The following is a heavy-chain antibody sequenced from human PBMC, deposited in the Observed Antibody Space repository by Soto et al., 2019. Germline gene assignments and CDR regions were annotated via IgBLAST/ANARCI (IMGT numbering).Heavy chain of an antibody. Sequence: PSETLSLTCTVSGASISSGEYYWSWIRQLPGKGLEWIGNIFDNGNTNYNPSLKSRVTISIDTSKNQFSLKLSSLTAADTAMYYCARGKSPGFNWGRGTLVTVSS. CDR2: IFDNGNT. D-gene: IGHD3-3*01. V-gene: IGHV4-61*08. J-gene: IGHJ4*02. CDR3: ARGKSPGFN. CDR1: GASISSGEYY.